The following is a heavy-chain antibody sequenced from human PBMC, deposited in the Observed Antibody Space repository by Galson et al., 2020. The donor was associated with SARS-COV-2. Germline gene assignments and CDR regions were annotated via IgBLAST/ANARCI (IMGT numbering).Heavy chain of an antibody. J-gene: IGHJ4*02. CDR3: ARARREHQLILPLDY. V-gene: IGHV3-7*03. Sequence: GESLKISCAASRFTFDIYWMSWVRQAPGKGLEWVANINHDGSEKYYVDSVKGRFTISRDNAKNSLYLQMNSLRAEDTAVYYCARARREHQLILPLDYWGQGTLVTVSS. CDR2: INHDGSEK. D-gene: IGHD2-2*01. CDR1: RFTFDIYW.